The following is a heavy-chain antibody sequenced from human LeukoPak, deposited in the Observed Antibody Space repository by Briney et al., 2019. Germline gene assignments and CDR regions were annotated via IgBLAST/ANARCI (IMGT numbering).Heavy chain of an antibody. J-gene: IGHJ3*02. CDR2: ISTYNGNT. D-gene: IGHD1-14*01. CDR3: ARVRKPGAFDI. V-gene: IGHV1-18*01. Sequence: VASVKVSCKASGYTLTSYGITWVRQAPGQGLEWMGWISTYNGNTNYAQKLQGRVTMTTDTSTSTAYMELRSLRSDDTAVYYCARVRKPGAFDIWGQGTMVTVSS. CDR1: GYTLTSYG.